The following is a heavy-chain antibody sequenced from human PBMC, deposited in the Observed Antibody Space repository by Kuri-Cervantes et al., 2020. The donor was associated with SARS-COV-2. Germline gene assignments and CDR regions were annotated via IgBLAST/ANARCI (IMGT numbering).Heavy chain of an antibody. Sequence: SLKISCEGTGFSFDNHGMHWVRQVPGKGLEWVSGISWNSVTIGYADSVQGRFTISRDNAKNSLYLQMNSLRAEDTAVYYCASVEGVTPDYWGQGTLVTVSS. CDR2: ISWNSVTI. CDR3: ASVEGVTPDY. J-gene: IGHJ4*02. V-gene: IGHV3-9*01. D-gene: IGHD5-18*01. CDR1: GFSFDNHG.